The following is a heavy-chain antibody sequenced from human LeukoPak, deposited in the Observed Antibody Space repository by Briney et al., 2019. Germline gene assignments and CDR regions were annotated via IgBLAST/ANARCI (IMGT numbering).Heavy chain of an antibody. Sequence: ASVKVSCKASGYSFTDYAMHWVRQAPGQRLEWMGWINAANGSTNYSQKFQGRVTITRDTSASRAYMELSSLRSEDTAVYYCARDLGIVGATTELYYFDYWGQGTLVTVSS. CDR2: INAANGST. CDR1: GYSFTDYA. V-gene: IGHV1-3*01. J-gene: IGHJ4*02. CDR3: ARDLGIVGATTELYYFDY. D-gene: IGHD1-26*01.